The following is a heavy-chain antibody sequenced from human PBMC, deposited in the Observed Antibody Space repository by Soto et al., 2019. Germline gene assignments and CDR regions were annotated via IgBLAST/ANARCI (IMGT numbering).Heavy chain of an antibody. CDR3: AKDRQQLPLDY. V-gene: IGHV3-30*18. J-gene: IGHJ4*02. D-gene: IGHD6-13*01. CDR1: GFTFSSYG. CDR2: TSYDGSNK. Sequence: PGGSLRLSCAASGFTFSSYGMHWVRQAPGKGLEWVVATSYDGSNKYYADSVKGRFAISRDNSKNTLYLQMNSLRPEDTAVYYCAKDRQQLPLDYWGQGTLVTVSS.